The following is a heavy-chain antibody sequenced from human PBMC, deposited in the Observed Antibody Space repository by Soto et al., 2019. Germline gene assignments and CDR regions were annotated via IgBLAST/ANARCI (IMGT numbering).Heavy chain of an antibody. D-gene: IGHD2-2*01. V-gene: IGHV1-18*01. CDR1: GYTITSYG. J-gene: IGHJ5*02. CDR3: ARDPGYCSSTSCYLES. Sequence: QVQLVQSGAEVKKPGASVKVSCKASGYTITSYGISWVRQAPGQGLEWMGWISAYNDNTNYAQKLQGRVTMTTDTSTSTAYMELRSLTSDDTAVYYCARDPGYCSSTSCYLESWGQGTLVTVSS. CDR2: ISAYNDNT.